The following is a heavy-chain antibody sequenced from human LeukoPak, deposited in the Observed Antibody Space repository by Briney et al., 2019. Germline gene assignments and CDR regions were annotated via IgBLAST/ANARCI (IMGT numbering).Heavy chain of an antibody. CDR3: ARALDSSSSRYQAFEE. V-gene: IGHV3-7*01. Sequence: TGGSLRLSCSASGFTFSNYWMSWVRQAPGKGLEWVANIKQDESEKYYVDSVKGRFTISRDNAKRSLYLQMNSLRAEDTAVYYCARALDSSSSRYQAFEEWGQGTLVTVSS. CDR1: GFTFSNYW. J-gene: IGHJ4*02. CDR2: IKQDESEK. D-gene: IGHD2-2*01.